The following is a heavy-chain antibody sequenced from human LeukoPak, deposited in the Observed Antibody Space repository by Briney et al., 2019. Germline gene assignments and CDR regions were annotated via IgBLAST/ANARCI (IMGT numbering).Heavy chain of an antibody. J-gene: IGHJ5*02. D-gene: IGHD3-22*01. Sequence: GESLRLSCAVSGFSFSSGLMQWVSQAPRKGLVWVALINDDGTTNYADSVRAGFTASRDDAQDTVYLQMSSRRLYEKTGNSWHPLLYVSTWGQGTLVTVSA. V-gene: IGHV3-74*01. CDR2: INDDGTT. CDR3: HPLLYVST. CDR1: GFSFSSGL.